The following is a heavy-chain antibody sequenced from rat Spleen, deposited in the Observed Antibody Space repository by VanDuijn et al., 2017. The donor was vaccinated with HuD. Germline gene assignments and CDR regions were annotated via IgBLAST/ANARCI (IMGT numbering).Heavy chain of an antibody. V-gene: IGHV5-31*01. CDR1: GFAFSNYW. D-gene: IGHD1-1*01. CDR3: TTVVQGHGFAY. Sequence: EVQLAESGGGLVQPGRSLKLSCVASGFAFSNYWMSWIRQAPGKGLEWIASTSNTGGNIYYPDSVKGRFTISRDNAQNTLYLQMNSLRSEDTATYYCTTVVQGHGFAYWGQGTLVTVSS. CDR2: TSNTGGNI. J-gene: IGHJ3*01.